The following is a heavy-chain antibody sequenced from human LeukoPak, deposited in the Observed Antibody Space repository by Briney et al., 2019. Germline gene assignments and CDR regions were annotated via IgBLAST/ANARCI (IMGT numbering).Heavy chain of an antibody. CDR2: IYYSGST. Sequence: SPSETLSLTCTVSGGSISSYYWSWIRQPPGKGLEWIGYIYYSGSTNYNPSLKSRVTISVGTSKNQFSLKLSSVTAADTAVYYCASLSNDFWSGYYRASGHLFDCWGQGTLVTVSS. V-gene: IGHV4-59*08. J-gene: IGHJ4*02. CDR3: ASLSNDFWSGYYRASGHLFDC. D-gene: IGHD3-3*01. CDR1: GGSISSYY.